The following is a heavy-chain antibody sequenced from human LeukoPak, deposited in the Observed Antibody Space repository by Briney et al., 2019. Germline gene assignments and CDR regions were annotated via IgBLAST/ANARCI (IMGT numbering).Heavy chain of an antibody. CDR1: GFTLSSYS. V-gene: IGHV3-21*01. CDR2: ISSSSSYI. J-gene: IGHJ4*02. D-gene: IGHD2-15*01. CDR3: ARDGVVVVAGYHFDY. Sequence: PGGSLRLSCAASGFTLSSYSMNWVRQAPGKGLEWVSSISSSSSYIYYADSVKGRFTISRDNAKNSVHLQMNSLRAEDTAVYYCARDGVVVVAGYHFDYWGQGTLVTVSS.